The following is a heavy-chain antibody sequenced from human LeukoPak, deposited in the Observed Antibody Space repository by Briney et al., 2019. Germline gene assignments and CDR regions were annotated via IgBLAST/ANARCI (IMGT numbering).Heavy chain of an antibody. D-gene: IGHD6-13*01. CDR3: ARGGIAAAENYYYGMDV. CDR1: GGSISSYY. V-gene: IGHV4-59*01. J-gene: IGHJ6*02. Sequence: SETLSLTCTVSGGSISSYYWSWIRQPPGKGLEWIGYIYYSGSTNYNPSLKSRVTISVDTSKNQFSLKLSSVTAADTAVYYCARGGIAAAENYYYGMDVWGQGTTVTVSS. CDR2: IYYSGST.